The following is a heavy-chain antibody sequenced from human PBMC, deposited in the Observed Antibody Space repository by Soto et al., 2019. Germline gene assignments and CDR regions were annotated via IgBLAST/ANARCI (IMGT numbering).Heavy chain of an antibody. J-gene: IGHJ4*02. CDR1: GFSFNNYG. Sequence: PGGSLRLSCAASGFSFNNYGMTWVRQAPGKGLEWVSHITPNGGSTNYADSVKGRFTISRDNSKDMLFLQMNGLRVEDTAVYYCAKVRAVAGSSMNYWGQGTLVTSPQ. CDR3: AKVRAVAGSSMNY. D-gene: IGHD6-19*01. CDR2: ITPNGGST. V-gene: IGHV3-23*01.